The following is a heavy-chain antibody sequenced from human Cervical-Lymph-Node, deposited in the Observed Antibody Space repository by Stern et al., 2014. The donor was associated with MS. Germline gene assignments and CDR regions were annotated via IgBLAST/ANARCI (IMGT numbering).Heavy chain of an antibody. D-gene: IGHD1-26*01. CDR2: LIPIFGTA. V-gene: IGHV1-69*01. Sequence: QMQLVQSGAEVKKPGSSVKVSCKAAGGTFSSYAISWVRQAPGQGLEWMGGLIPIFGTANYAQKFQGRVTITADESTSTAYMELSSLRSEDTAVYYCARDYYSGSYSRFDYWGQGTLVTVSS. CDR1: GGTFSSYA. J-gene: IGHJ4*02. CDR3: ARDYYSGSYSRFDY.